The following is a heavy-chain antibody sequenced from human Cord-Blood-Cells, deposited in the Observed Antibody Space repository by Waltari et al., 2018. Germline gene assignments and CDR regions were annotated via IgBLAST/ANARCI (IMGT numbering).Heavy chain of an antibody. D-gene: IGHD4-4*01. V-gene: IGHV1-69*12. CDR3: ASTNDYSNYRGWYFDL. Sequence: QVKMVKCRAVVERPVSAGQVSCKATGGTSSRHDLSWLRHAPGNGLEWMREILPIFGTANYAQKFQGMVTITADESPSTAYMEQSSLSSEDTAEYYCASTNDYSNYRGWYFDLWGRGTLVTVSS. J-gene: IGHJ2*01. CDR2: ILPIFGTA. CDR1: GGTSSRHD.